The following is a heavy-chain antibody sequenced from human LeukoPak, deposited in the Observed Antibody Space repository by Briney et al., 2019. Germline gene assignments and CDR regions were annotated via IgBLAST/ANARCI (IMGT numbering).Heavy chain of an antibody. J-gene: IGHJ4*02. V-gene: IGHV1-8*01. CDR3: ARDHHAPPSGSFSYY. D-gene: IGHD1-26*01. CDR1: GYTFTSYD. CDR2: MNPNSGNT. Sequence: ASVKVSCKASGYTFTSYDINWVRQATGQGLEWMGWMNPNSGNTGYAQKFQGRVTMTRNTSISTAYMELRSLKSEDTAVYYCARDHHAPPSGSFSYYWGQGTLVTVSS.